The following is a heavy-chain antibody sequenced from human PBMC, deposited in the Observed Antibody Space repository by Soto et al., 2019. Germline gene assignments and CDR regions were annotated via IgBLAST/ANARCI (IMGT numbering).Heavy chain of an antibody. CDR1: GFTFSRVS. V-gene: IGHV3-21*02. J-gene: IGHJ4*02. Sequence: EVQLVESGGGLVKPGESLRLSCEASGFTFSRVSMNGVRQVPGKGLEWVASISSGSSDTWYADSVKGRFIISRDNAQNSLFLQMNTLRPEDTAMYYCARVAYWGPGTQVTVSS. CDR3: ARVAY. CDR2: ISSGSSDT.